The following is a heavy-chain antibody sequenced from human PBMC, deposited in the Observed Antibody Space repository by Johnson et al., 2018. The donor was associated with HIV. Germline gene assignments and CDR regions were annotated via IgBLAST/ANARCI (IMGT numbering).Heavy chain of an antibody. CDR2: ISSDGTTK. D-gene: IGHD6-6*01. CDR3: ARDRGAGSSGAFDI. Sequence: QVQLVEFGGGLVQPGRSLRLSCAASGFTFSNYPMHWVRQAPGKGLEWVAIISSDGTTKYYADSVKGRFTISRDNSKNTLYLQMNSLRAEDTAVYYCARDRGAGSSGAFDIWGQGTMVTVSS. CDR1: GFTFSNYP. V-gene: IGHV3-30*04. J-gene: IGHJ3*02.